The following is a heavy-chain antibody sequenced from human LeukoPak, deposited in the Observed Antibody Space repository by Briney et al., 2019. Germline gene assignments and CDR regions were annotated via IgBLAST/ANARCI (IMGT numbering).Heavy chain of an antibody. Sequence: SGGSLRLSCAASGFTFSSYGMHWVRQAPGKGLEWVAFIRYDGSNKYYADSVKGRFTISRDNSKNTLYLQMNSLRAEDTAVYYCARDLSSSWHFDYWGQGTLVTVSS. V-gene: IGHV3-30*02. D-gene: IGHD6-13*01. CDR2: IRYDGSNK. J-gene: IGHJ4*02. CDR3: ARDLSSSWHFDY. CDR1: GFTFSSYG.